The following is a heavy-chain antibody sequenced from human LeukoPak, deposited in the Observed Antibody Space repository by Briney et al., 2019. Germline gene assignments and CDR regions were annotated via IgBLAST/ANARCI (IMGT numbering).Heavy chain of an antibody. Sequence: GRSLRPACAAAGFTFSNAWMNCVRQAPGKGLEWVGRIKRKTDGGTTDYAAPVKGRFTISRDDSKNTLYLQMNSLKTKDTAVYYCASSVYWGQGTLVTVSS. D-gene: IGHD6-6*01. V-gene: IGHV3-15*01. CDR1: GFTFSNAW. CDR3: ASSVY. CDR2: IKRKTDGGTT. J-gene: IGHJ4*02.